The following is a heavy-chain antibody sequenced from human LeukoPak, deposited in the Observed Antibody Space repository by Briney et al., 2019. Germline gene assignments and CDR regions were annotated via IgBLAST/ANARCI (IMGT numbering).Heavy chain of an antibody. D-gene: IGHD6-13*01. J-gene: IGHJ6*02. Sequence: ASVKVSCKASEYTFTSYDINWVRLATGQGLEWMGWMNPNSGNTVYAQKFQGRVTMTRDTSISTAYMELSSLRSEDTAVYYCARGNSRFLYYYYGMDVWGQGTTVTVSS. CDR2: MNPNSGNT. CDR3: ARGNSRFLYYYYGMDV. CDR1: EYTFTSYD. V-gene: IGHV1-8*01.